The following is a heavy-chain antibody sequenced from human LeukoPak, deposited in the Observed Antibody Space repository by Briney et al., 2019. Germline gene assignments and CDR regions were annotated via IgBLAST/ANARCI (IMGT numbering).Heavy chain of an antibody. CDR1: GGSISSSNW. V-gene: IGHV4-4*02. D-gene: IGHD6-19*01. CDR3: ARGGLAVAGTPYRI. J-gene: IGHJ3*02. Sequence: SETLSLTCAVSGGSISSSNWWSWVRPPPGKGLEWIGEIYHSGSTNYNPSLKSRVIISVDKSKNQFSLKLSSVTAADTAVYYCARGGLAVAGTPYRIWGQGTMVTVSS. CDR2: IYHSGST.